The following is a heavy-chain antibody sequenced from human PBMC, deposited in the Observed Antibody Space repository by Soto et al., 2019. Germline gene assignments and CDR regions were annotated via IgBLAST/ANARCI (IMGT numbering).Heavy chain of an antibody. CDR3: ARGPTTMIVVAYFIS. V-gene: IGHV1-69*06. J-gene: IGHJ1*01. CDR2: ITPILGTT. D-gene: IGHD3-22*01. CDR1: GGAFSNSV. Sequence: QVQMVQSGAEVKKPGSSVKVSCKASGGAFSNSVISWVRQAPGQGLQWMGGITPILGTTMYAQNFQGRVTITADKSTGTAYMELSSLRSEDTAVYFCARGPTTMIVVAYFISWGQGTLVSVSS.